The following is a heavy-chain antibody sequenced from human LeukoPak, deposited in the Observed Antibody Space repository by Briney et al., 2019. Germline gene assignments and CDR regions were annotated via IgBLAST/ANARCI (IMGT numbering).Heavy chain of an antibody. Sequence: ASVKLSCKASVYTFTNYYIHWVRHAPGQGLEWMGIIKIVGSTTTYTQKIQYTQKFQDRVTMTWDTSTSTAYMDLSSLRSEDAAVYYCAREIPESYYFDYWGQGTLVTVSS. D-gene: IGHD1-14*01. J-gene: IGHJ4*02. CDR1: VYTFTNYY. CDR3: AREIPESYYFDY. CDR2: IKIVGSTT. V-gene: IGHV1-46*03.